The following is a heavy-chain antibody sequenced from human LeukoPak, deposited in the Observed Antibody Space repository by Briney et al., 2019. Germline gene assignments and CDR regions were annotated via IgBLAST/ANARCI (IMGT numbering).Heavy chain of an antibody. CDR3: ARDYYGSGSSYY. Sequence: GRSLRLSCAASGFTFSSYAMHWVRQAPGKGLEWVAVISYDGSNKNYADSVKGRFTISRDNSKNTLYVQMNSLRAEDTAVYYCARDYYGSGSSYYWGQGTLVTVSS. CDR1: GFTFSSYA. J-gene: IGHJ4*02. CDR2: ISYDGSNK. V-gene: IGHV3-30*01. D-gene: IGHD3-10*01.